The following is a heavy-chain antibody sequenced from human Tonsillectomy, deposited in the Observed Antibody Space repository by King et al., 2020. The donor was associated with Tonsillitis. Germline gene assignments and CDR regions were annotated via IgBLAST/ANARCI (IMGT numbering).Heavy chain of an antibody. D-gene: IGHD4-17*01. CDR2: IYHSGSN. Sequence: QLQESGSGLVKPSQTLSLTCAVSGGSISSGGYSWSWIRQPPGKGLEWIGYIYHSGSNYYNPSLKSRVTISVDRSKNQFSLTLSSVTAADTAVYYCARVDYGDYAIDYWGQGTLVTVSS. CDR1: GGSISSGGYS. V-gene: IGHV4-30-2*01. J-gene: IGHJ4*02. CDR3: ARVDYGDYAIDY.